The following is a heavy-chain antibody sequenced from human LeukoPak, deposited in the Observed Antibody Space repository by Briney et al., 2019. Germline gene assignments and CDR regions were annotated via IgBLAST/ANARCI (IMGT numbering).Heavy chain of an antibody. Sequence: GGPLRLSCAASGFTFSSYSMNWVRQAPGKGLEWVSYISSSSSTIYYADSVKGRFTISRDNAKNSLYLQMNSLRAEDTAVYYCARDGPRTYYYDSSGHNGAFDIWGQGTMVTVSS. J-gene: IGHJ3*02. CDR1: GFTFSSYS. D-gene: IGHD3-22*01. V-gene: IGHV3-48*01. CDR2: ISSSSSTI. CDR3: ARDGPRTYYYDSSGHNGAFDI.